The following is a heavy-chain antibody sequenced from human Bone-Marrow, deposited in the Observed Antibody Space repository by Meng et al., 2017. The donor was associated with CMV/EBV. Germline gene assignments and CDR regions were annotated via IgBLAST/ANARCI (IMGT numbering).Heavy chain of an antibody. CDR1: GGSFSGYY. V-gene: IGHV4-34*01. D-gene: IGHD6-6*01. CDR2: INHSGST. CDR3: STNSQSIAARRNWYYFDY. Sequence: SETLSLTCAVYGGSFSGYYWSWIRQPPGKGLEWIGEINHSGSTNYNPSLKSRVTISVDTSKNQCSLKLSSVTAADTAVYYCSTNSQSIAARRNWYYFDYWGQGTLVTVSS. J-gene: IGHJ4*02.